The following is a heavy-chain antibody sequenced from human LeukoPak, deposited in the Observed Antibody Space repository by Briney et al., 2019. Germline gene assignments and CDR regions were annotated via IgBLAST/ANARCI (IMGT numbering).Heavy chain of an antibody. Sequence: SETLSLTCAVYGGSFSGYYWSWIRQPPGKGLEWIGEINHSGSTNYNPSLKSRVTISADTSKNQFSLKLSSVTAADTAVYYCARVPSLYYYYYGMDVWGQGTTVTVSS. J-gene: IGHJ6*02. CDR3: ARVPSLYYYYYGMDV. CDR2: INHSGST. CDR1: GGSFSGYY. V-gene: IGHV4-34*01.